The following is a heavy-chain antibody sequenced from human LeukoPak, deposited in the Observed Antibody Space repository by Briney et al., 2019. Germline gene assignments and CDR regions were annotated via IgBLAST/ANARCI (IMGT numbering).Heavy chain of an antibody. D-gene: IGHD5-18*01. CDR2: ISSSSSYI. CDR3: ARGRGYSYGQIYY. V-gene: IGHV3-21*01. CDR1: GFTFSSYS. Sequence: PGGSLRLSCAASGFTFSSYSMNWVRQAPGKGLEWVSSISSSSSYIYYADSVKGRFTISRDNAKNSLYLQMNSLRAEDTAVYYCARGRGYSYGQIYYWGQGTLVTVSS. J-gene: IGHJ4*02.